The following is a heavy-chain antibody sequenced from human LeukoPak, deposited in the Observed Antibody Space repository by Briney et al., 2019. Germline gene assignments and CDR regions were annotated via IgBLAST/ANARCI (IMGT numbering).Heavy chain of an antibody. CDR1: GFTFSSYS. Sequence: PGGSLRLSCAASGFTFSSYSMNWVRQAPGKGLEWVSSISSSSSYIYYADSVKGRFAISRDNAKNSLYLQMNSLRAEDTAVYYCARDMAPADEKNWFDPWGQGTLVTVSS. CDR3: ARDMAPADEKNWFDP. CDR2: ISSSSSYI. D-gene: IGHD3-10*01. V-gene: IGHV3-21*01. J-gene: IGHJ5*02.